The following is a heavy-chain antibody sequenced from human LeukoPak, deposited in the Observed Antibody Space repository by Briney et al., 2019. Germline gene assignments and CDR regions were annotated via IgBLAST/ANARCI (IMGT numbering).Heavy chain of an antibody. V-gene: IGHV3-23*01. CDR2: ISGSGGST. J-gene: IGHJ4*02. CDR1: GFTFSSHA. Sequence: PGGSLRLSCAASGFTFSSHAMSWVRQAPGKGLEWVSAISGSGGSTYYADSVKGRFTISRDNSKNTLYLQMNSLRAEDTAVYYCAKAEYYDFWSGYYTGFDYWGQGTLVTVSS. D-gene: IGHD3-3*01. CDR3: AKAEYYDFWSGYYTGFDY.